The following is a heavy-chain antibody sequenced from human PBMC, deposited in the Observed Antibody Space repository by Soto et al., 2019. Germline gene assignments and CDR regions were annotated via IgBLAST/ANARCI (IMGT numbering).Heavy chain of an antibody. D-gene: IGHD6-13*01. V-gene: IGHV3-48*01. CDR2: ISSSSSTI. CDR3: ARHPERIAQIGWFDP. J-gene: IGHJ5*02. Sequence: EVQLVESGGGLVQPGGSLRLSWAASGFTFRSYSMNWVGRAPGKGRGGVSYISSSSSTIYYADSVKGRFTISRDNAKNSLYLQMNSLRAEDTAVYYCARHPERIAQIGWFDPWGQGTLVTVSS. CDR1: GFTFRSYS.